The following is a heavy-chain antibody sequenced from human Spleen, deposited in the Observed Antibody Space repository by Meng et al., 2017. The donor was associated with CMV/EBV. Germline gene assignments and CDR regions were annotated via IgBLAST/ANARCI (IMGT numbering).Heavy chain of an antibody. CDR3: AKDPGREVYGEYFQH. CDR1: GSTLRSYG. V-gene: IGHV3-30*02. Sequence: GGSLRLSCVLSGSTLRSYGMHWVRQAPGTGLEWLSFIRHDATNIYYADSVKGRFTVSRDNSKNTLYLRMNSLRAEDTAVYYCAKDPGREVYGEYFQHWGQGTLVTVSS. D-gene: IGHD5-24*01. J-gene: IGHJ1*01. CDR2: IRHDATNI.